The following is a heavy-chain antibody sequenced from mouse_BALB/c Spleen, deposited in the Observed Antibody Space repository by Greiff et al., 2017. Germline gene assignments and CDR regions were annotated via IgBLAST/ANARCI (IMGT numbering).Heavy chain of an antibody. CDR3: ARREQLGGYAMDY. Sequence: EVKLMESGPGLVKPSQSLSLTCTVTGYSITSDYAWNWIRQFPGNKLEWMGYISYSGSTSYNPSLKSRISITRDTSKNQFFLQLNSVTTEDTATYYCARREQLGGYAMDYWGQGTSVTVSS. CDR1: GYSITSDYA. CDR2: ISYSGST. J-gene: IGHJ4*01. D-gene: IGHD3-1*01. V-gene: IGHV3-2*02.